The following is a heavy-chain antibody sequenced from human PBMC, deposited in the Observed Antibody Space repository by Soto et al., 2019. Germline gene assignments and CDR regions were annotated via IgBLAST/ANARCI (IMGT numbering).Heavy chain of an antibody. Sequence: QVQLQESGPGLVKPSQTLSLTCTVSGGSISSGDYYWSWIRQPPGKGLEWIGYIYYSGSTYYNPSLKSRVTISVDTSKNQFSLKPSSVTAADTAVYYCARGLAPTVTTYYFDYWGQGTLVTVSS. CDR3: ARGLAPTVTTYYFDY. J-gene: IGHJ4*02. D-gene: IGHD4-17*01. CDR1: GGSISSGDYY. V-gene: IGHV4-30-4*01. CDR2: IYYSGST.